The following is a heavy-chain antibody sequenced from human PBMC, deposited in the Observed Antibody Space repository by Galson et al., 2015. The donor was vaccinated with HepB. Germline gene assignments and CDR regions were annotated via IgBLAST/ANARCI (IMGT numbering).Heavy chain of an antibody. Sequence: SLRLSCAASGFTFSGSSMHWVRQASGKGLEWIGRIRSKANNYATAYAASVKGRFTISRDDSKNTAYLQVNSLKTEDTAVYYCSSRRDGHNYFDYWGQGTLVTVSS. V-gene: IGHV3-73*01. CDR1: GFTFSGSS. J-gene: IGHJ4*02. D-gene: IGHD5-24*01. CDR2: IRSKANNYAT. CDR3: SSRRDGHNYFDY.